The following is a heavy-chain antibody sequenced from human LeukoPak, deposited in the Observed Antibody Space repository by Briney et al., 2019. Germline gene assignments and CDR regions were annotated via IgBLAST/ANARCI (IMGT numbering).Heavy chain of an antibody. J-gene: IGHJ6*02. CDR1: GGTFSSYA. V-gene: IGHV1-69*05. CDR2: IIPIFGTA. Sequence: SVKVSCKASGGTFSSYAISWVRQAPGQGLEWMGGIIPIFGTANYAQKFQGRVTITTDESTSTAYMELRSLRSEDTAAYYCARDRRSGYYYYGMDVWGQGTTVTVSS. CDR3: ARDRRSGYYYYGMDV. D-gene: IGHD3-22*01.